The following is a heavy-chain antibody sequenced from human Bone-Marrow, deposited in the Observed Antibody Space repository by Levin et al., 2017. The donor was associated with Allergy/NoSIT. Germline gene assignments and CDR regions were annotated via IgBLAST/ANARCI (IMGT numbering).Heavy chain of an antibody. CDR1: GFTFTDST. V-gene: IGHV1-58*01. D-gene: IGHD6-19*01. J-gene: IGHJ5*02. Sequence: ASVKVSCKASGFTFTDSTVQWVRQARGERLEWIGRIVVGSGNTDYSQKFQERVTVSRDMSTTTAYMELSSLRSEDTALYYCAAGIGSGWYSHNWFDPWGQGTLVTVSS. CDR2: IVVGSGNT. CDR3: AAGIGSGWYSHNWFDP.